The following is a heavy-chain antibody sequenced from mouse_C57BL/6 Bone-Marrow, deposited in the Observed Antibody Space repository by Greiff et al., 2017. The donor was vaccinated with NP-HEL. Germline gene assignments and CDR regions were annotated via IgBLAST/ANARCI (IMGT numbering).Heavy chain of an antibody. V-gene: IGHV1-63*01. Sequence: VQLQESGAELVRPGTSVKMSCKASGYTFTNYWIGWAKQRPGHGLEWIGDIYPGGGYTNYNEKFKGKATLTADKSSSTAYMQFSSLTSEDSAIYYCARGYYGSPFDYWGQGTTLTVSS. CDR3: ARGYYGSPFDY. J-gene: IGHJ2*01. D-gene: IGHD1-1*01. CDR2: IYPGGGYT. CDR1: GYTFTNYW.